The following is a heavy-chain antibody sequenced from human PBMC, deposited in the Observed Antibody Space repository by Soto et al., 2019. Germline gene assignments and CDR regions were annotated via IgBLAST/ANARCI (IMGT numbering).Heavy chain of an antibody. V-gene: IGHV3-48*03. CDR2: ISSSGGTI. CDR3: ARDAFEVYYKFGLDV. J-gene: IGHJ6*02. Sequence: GGSLRLSCAASGFSFSDYEMNWVRQTPGKGLEWLSYISSSGGTIKYADSVKGRFTISRDNAKNSLYLQMHSLRADDAAVYYCARDAFEVYYKFGLDVWGQGTPVTVSS. D-gene: IGHD1-20*01. CDR1: GFSFSDYE.